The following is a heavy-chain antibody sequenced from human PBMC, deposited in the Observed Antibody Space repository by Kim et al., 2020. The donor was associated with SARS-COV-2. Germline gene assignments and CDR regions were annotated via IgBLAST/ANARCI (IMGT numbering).Heavy chain of an antibody. CDR2: ISDSGDST. CDR1: GFTLSNYA. V-gene: IGHV3-23*01. CDR3: ARIGRGQYTTNCNPFDY. Sequence: GGSLRLSCAASGFTLSNYAMTWVRQAPDKALEWVSGISDSGDSTPYAASVRGRFIISRVNSKNTLYLQMNNLRAEDTAVYYCARIGRGQYTTNCNPFDY. D-gene: IGHD1-1*01. J-gene: IGHJ4*01.